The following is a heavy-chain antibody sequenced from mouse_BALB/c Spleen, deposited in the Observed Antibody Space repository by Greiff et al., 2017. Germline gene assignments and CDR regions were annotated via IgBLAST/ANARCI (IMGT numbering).Heavy chain of an antibody. J-gene: IGHJ3*01. Sequence: EVKLQESGPGLVKPSQSLSLTCSVTGYSITSGYYWNWILQFPGNKLEWMGYISYDGSNNYNPSLKNRISITRDTSKNQFFLKLNSVTTEDTATYYCARGGYEGFAYWGQGTLVTVSA. CDR2: ISYDGSN. CDR1: GYSITSGYY. V-gene: IGHV3-6*02. CDR3: ARGGYEGFAY. D-gene: IGHD2-14*01.